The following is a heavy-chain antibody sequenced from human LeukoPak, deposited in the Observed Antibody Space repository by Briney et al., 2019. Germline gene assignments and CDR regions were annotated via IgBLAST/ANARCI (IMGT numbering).Heavy chain of an antibody. CDR1: GFTFNNYD. Sequence: GGSLRLSCAASGFTFNNYDMHWVRQATGKGLKWVSHIGTGTDTHYSDSVKGRFTISRENAKDSLYLQMSSLRAGETAVYYCARDRRADYGRNDDAFDIWGQGKMVTVSS. J-gene: IGHJ3*02. CDR3: ARDRRADYGRNDDAFDI. CDR2: IGTGTDT. V-gene: IGHV3-13*01. D-gene: IGHD4-17*01.